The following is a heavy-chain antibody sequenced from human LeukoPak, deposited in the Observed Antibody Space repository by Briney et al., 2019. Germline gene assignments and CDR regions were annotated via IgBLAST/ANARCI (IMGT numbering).Heavy chain of an antibody. D-gene: IGHD2-2*01. J-gene: IGHJ4*02. CDR1: GFTFSSYG. Sequence: GGSLRLSCAASGFTFSSYGMNWVRQAPGKGLEWVSSISSSSSYIYYADSVKGRFTISRDNAKNSLYLQMNSLRAEDTAVYYCAREWVRVPAANYYFDYWGQGTLVTVSS. V-gene: IGHV3-21*01. CDR3: AREWVRVPAANYYFDY. CDR2: ISSSSSYI.